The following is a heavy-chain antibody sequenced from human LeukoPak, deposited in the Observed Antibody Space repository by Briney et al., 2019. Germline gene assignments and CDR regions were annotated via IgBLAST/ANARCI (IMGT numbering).Heavy chain of an antibody. D-gene: IGHD3-10*01. CDR1: GFTFSSYG. J-gene: IGHJ4*02. CDR3: AKASRSYGSGSYISPFDY. V-gene: IGHV3-30*02. CDR2: IRYDGSNK. Sequence: GGSLRLSCAASGFTFSSYGMHWVRQAPGKGLEWVAFIRYDGSNKYYADSVKGRFTISRDNSKNTLYLQMNGLTAEDTAVYYCAKASRSYGSGSYISPFDYWGQGTLVTVSS.